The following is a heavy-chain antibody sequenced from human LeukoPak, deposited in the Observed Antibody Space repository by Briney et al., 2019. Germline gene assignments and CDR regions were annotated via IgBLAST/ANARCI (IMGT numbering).Heavy chain of an antibody. CDR2: ISSSSSYI. CDR1: GFTVSSNY. J-gene: IGHJ4*02. V-gene: IGHV3-21*01. CDR3: ARDDTTGYSSGSFY. D-gene: IGHD6-19*01. Sequence: GGSLRLSCAASGFTVSSNYMNWVRQAPGKGLEWVSSISSSSSYIYYADSVKGRFTISRDNAKNSLYLQMNSLRAEDTAVYYCARDDTTGYSSGSFYWGQGTLVTVSS.